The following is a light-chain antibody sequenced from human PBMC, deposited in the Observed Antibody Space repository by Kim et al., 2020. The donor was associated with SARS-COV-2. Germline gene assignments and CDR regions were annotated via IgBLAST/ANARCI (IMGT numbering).Light chain of an antibody. V-gene: IGLV2-18*02. Sequence: GQSVSISCTGASSDFGDDDRVSWYQQSPGTAPKLIIYDVINRPSGVPDRFSGSKSGNTASLTISGLQAEDEADYFCSSFTNEASYVFGTGTKVTVL. CDR2: DVI. CDR1: SSDFGDDDR. CDR3: SSFTNEASYV. J-gene: IGLJ1*01.